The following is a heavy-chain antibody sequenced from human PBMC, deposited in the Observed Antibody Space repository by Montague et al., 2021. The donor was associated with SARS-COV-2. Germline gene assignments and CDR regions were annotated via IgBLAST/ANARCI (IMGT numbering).Heavy chain of an antibody. J-gene: IGHJ5*02. CDR1: SGSISPSDTHY. Sequence: SETLSLTCVVSSGSISPSDTHYWVWVRPAPGQGLVWIATLSYSGSTSYTPPLGSRVTISVDSSKNQISMTPMSVTAAATSVYYCARHSTTHAFDPWGQGILVTVSS. D-gene: IGHD1-1*01. CDR3: ARHSTTHAFDP. CDR2: LSYSGST. V-gene: IGHV4-39*01.